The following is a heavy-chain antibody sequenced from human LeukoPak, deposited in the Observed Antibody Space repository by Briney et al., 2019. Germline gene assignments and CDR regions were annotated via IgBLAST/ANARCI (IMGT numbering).Heavy chain of an antibody. CDR2: IYPGDSAT. J-gene: IGHJ3*02. D-gene: IGHD6-19*01. CDR3: ASSLRYSSGWYAFDI. CDR1: GCSFTSYW. V-gene: IGHV5-51*01. Sequence: NLGESLKISCKGSGCSFTSYWIGWVRQMPGKGLEWMGIIYPGDSATTYRPSLQDQVTTSADKSISTAYLQCSSLKASDTAMYYCASSLRYSSGWYAFDIWGQGTMVTVSS.